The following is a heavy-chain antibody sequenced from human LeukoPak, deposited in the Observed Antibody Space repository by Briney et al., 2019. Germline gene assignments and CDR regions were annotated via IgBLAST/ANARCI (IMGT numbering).Heavy chain of an antibody. CDR1: GFTFSGYA. CDR3: AKSESLWFGEYAFDI. D-gene: IGHD3-10*01. V-gene: IGHV3-23*01. CDR2: ISGSGGST. Sequence: PGGSLRLSCAASGFTFSGYAMSSVRQAPGKGLEWVSAISGSGGSTYYADSVKGRFTISRDNSKNTLYLQMNRLRAEDTAVYYCAKSESLWFGEYAFDIWGQGTMVTVSS. J-gene: IGHJ3*02.